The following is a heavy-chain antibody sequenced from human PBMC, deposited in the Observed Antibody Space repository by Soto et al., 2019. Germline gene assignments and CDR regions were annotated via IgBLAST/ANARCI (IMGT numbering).Heavy chain of an antibody. V-gene: IGHV1-2*04. CDR3: ARDSGSYLPYFDY. CDR1: GYTFTGYY. Sequence: GASVKVSCKASGYTFTGYYMHWVRQAPGQGLEWMGWINPNSGGTNYAQKFQGWVTMTRDTSTSTAYMELRSLRSDDTAVYYCARDSGSYLPYFDYWGQGTLVTVSS. D-gene: IGHD1-26*01. CDR2: INPNSGGT. J-gene: IGHJ4*02.